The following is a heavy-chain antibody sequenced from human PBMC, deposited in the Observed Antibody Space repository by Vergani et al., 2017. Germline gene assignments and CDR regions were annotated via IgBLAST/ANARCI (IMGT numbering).Heavy chain of an antibody. CDR2: IIPIFGTA. D-gene: IGHD3-22*01. V-gene: IGHV1-69*01. Sequence: QVQLVQSGAEVKKPGSSVKVSCKASGGTFSSYAISWVRQAPGQGLEWMGGIIPIFGTANYAQKFQGRVTITADESTSTAYMELSSLRSEDTAVYYCARLLWYDSRGYRNWFDPWGQGTLVTGSS. J-gene: IGHJ5*02. CDR3: ARLLWYDSRGYRNWFDP. CDR1: GGTFSSYA.